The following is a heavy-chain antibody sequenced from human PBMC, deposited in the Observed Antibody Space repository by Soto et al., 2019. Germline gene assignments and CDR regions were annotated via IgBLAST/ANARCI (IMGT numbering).Heavy chain of an antibody. D-gene: IGHD5-12*01. V-gene: IGHV1-69*13. Sequence: SVKVSCKGSGGTLSNYAITWVGQAPGQGREWLGRVIPIFGSVTFAQKFQGRITLTADESTTTVYMELSSLRSDDTAVYYCAKDGGKDGYFGNWFDPWGQGTQVTVSS. J-gene: IGHJ5*02. CDR3: AKDGGKDGYFGNWFDP. CDR2: VIPIFGSV. CDR1: GGTLSNYA.